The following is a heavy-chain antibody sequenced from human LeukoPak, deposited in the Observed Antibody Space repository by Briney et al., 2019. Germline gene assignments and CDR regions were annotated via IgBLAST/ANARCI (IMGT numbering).Heavy chain of an antibody. CDR3: ARGEMATTHPYFDY. J-gene: IGHJ4*02. V-gene: IGHV5-51*01. CDR2: IYPGDSDF. CDR1: GYIFTNYW. Sequence: GESLKISCKGSGYIFTNYWIGWARQMPGIGLEWMGIIYPGDSDFKYSPSFQGQVTISADKSISTAYLQWSSLKASDTAMYYCARGEMATTHPYFDYWGQGTLVTVSS. D-gene: IGHD5-24*01.